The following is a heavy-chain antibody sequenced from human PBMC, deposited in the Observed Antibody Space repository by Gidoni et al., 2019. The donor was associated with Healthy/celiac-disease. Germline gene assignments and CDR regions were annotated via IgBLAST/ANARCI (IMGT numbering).Heavy chain of an antibody. CDR1: GGSISSGRYY. CDR2: IYTSGST. CDR3: ARELAAIL. V-gene: IGHV4-61*02. D-gene: IGHD2-2*02. Sequence: QVQLQESGPGLVKPSQTLSLTCTVSGGSISSGRYYWSWIRQPAGKGLEWIGRIYTSGSTNYNPSLKSRVTMSVDTSKNQFSLKLSSVTAADTAVYYCARELAAILWGQGTLVTVSS. J-gene: IGHJ4*02.